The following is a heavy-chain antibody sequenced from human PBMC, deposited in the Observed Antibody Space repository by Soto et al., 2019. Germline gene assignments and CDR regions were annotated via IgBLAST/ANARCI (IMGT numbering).Heavy chain of an antibody. V-gene: IGHV1-18*01. J-gene: IGHJ4*01. Sequence: ASVKVSCKASGYTFTSYGISWVRQAPGQGLEWMGWTSAYNGNTNYAQKLQGRVTITADKSTSTAYMELSSLRSEDTAVYYCAMYYYDSSGYFPSFDYWGQ. CDR2: TSAYNGNT. D-gene: IGHD3-22*01. CDR3: AMYYYDSSGYFPSFDY. CDR1: GYTFTSYG.